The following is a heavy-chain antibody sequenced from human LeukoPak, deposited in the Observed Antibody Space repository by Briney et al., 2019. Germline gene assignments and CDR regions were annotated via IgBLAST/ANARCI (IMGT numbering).Heavy chain of an antibody. D-gene: IGHD1-26*01. J-gene: IGHJ5*02. CDR2: IYPGDSDT. CDR1: GYSFNKYW. V-gene: IGHV5-51*01. CDR3: ARDPTTQWELKGWFDP. Sequence: GESLKISCEGSGYSFNKYWIAWVRQAPGKGLEWMGIIYPGDSDTRYSPSFQGQVTISADKSISTAYLQWSSLKASDTAMYYCARDPTTQWELKGWFDPWGQGTLVTVSS.